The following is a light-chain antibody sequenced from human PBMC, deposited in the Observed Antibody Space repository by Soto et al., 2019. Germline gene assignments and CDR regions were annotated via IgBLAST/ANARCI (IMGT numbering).Light chain of an antibody. V-gene: IGKV3-15*01. CDR3: QQYDNLPLT. CDR2: GAS. CDR1: QSVGSN. Sequence: EIVLTQSPATLSLSPGEIATLSFSASQSVGSNLAWYQQKPGQAPRLLIFGASSRATGVPARFSGSGSGTEFTLTINSLQSEDFAVYFCQQYDNLPLTFGPGTKVDIK. J-gene: IGKJ3*01.